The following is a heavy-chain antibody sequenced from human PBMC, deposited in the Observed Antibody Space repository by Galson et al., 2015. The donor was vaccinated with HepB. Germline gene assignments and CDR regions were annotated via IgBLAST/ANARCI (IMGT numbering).Heavy chain of an antibody. CDR3: ARPPSGYSSSWYGDISYYYYMDV. V-gene: IGHV3-21*01. D-gene: IGHD6-13*01. Sequence: SLRLSCAASGFTFSSYSMNWVRQAPGKGLEWVSSISSSSSYIYYADSVKGRFTISRDNAKNSLYLQMNSLRAEDTAVYYCARPPSGYSSSWYGDISYYYYMDVWGKGTTVTVSS. CDR1: GFTFSSYS. CDR2: ISSSSSYI. J-gene: IGHJ6*03.